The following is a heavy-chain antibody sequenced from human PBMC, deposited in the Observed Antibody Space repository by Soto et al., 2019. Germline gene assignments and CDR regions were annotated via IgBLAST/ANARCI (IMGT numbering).Heavy chain of an antibody. CDR1: GFMFSAYL. J-gene: IGHJ6*02. D-gene: IGHD3-16*01. V-gene: IGHV3-7*01. CDR3: VGALTYEVPYYYYGMDV. Sequence: GGSLRLSSTASGFMFSAYLMSWVRQSPGKGLEWVANIRQGGNEKFYVDSVKGRFTISRDNAKKSLYLQMNSLRAEDTAVYYCVGALTYEVPYYYYGMDVWGQGTTVTVSS. CDR2: IRQGGNEK.